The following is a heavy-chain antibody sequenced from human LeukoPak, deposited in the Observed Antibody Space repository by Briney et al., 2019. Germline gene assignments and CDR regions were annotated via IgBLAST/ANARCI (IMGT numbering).Heavy chain of an antibody. Sequence: PSETLSLTCAVYGGSFSGYYWSWIRQAPGKGLEWVSSISGGGTTYYADSVKGRFTISRDNSKNALYLQMNSLRAEDTAVYYCAKSSAYYTNWFDPWGQGTLVTVSS. CDR1: GGSFSGYY. J-gene: IGHJ5*02. D-gene: IGHD3-22*01. CDR3: AKSSAYYTNWFDP. V-gene: IGHV3-23*01. CDR2: ISGGGTT.